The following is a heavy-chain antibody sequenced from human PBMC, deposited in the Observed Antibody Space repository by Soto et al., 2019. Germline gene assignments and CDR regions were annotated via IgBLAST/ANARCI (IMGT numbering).Heavy chain of an antibody. Sequence: GGSLSLSCAASGFTFSSYGMHWVRQTPGKGLEWVSTFTVSRGSTYYADSVKGRFTISRDISKNTLYLQMNSLRADDTAIYYCAKGLNYFEYWCQGTLVT. J-gene: IGHJ4*02. CDR2: FTVSRGST. V-gene: IGHV3-23*01. D-gene: IGHD3-10*01. CDR1: GFTFSSYG. CDR3: AKGLNYFEY.